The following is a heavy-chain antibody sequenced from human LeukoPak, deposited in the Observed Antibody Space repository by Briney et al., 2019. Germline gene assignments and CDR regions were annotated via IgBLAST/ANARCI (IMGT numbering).Heavy chain of an antibody. Sequence: GASVKVSCKASGYTFTNYAMHWVRQAPGQGLEWMGIINPTGGSTTYAQKFQGRVTMTRDTSTSTVYMELSSLRSDDTAVYYCARTAARRFDYWGQGTLVTVSS. V-gene: IGHV1-46*01. J-gene: IGHJ4*02. CDR3: ARTAARRFDY. CDR2: INPTGGST. D-gene: IGHD6-6*01. CDR1: GYTFTNYA.